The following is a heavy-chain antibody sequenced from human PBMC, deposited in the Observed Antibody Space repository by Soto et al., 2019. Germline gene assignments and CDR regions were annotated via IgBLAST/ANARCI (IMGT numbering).Heavy chain of an antibody. V-gene: IGHV4-31*03. CDR2: IYYSGST. D-gene: IGHD3-3*01. CDR1: GGSISSGGYY. CDR3: ACSKPGGEWLLHHDNNWFDP. J-gene: IGHJ5*02. Sequence: LSLTCTVSGGSISSGGYYWSWIRQHPGKGLEWIGYIYYSGSTYYHPSLKSRVTISVDTSKNQFSLKLSSVTAADTAVYYCACSKPGGEWLLHHDNNWFDPWGQGTLVTVS.